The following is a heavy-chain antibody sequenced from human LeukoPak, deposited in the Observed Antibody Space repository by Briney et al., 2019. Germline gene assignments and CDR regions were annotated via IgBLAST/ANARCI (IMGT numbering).Heavy chain of an antibody. J-gene: IGHJ5*02. CDR2: IYHSGST. V-gene: IGHV4-4*02. CDR1: GGSISSSNW. Sequence: SGTLSLTCAVSGGSISSSNWWSWVRQPPGKGLEWIGEIYHSGSTNYNPSLKSRVTISVDKSKNQFSLHLNSVTPEDTAVYYCARRLTQYDCFDPWGQGILVTVSS. D-gene: IGHD2-2*01. CDR3: ARRLTQYDCFDP.